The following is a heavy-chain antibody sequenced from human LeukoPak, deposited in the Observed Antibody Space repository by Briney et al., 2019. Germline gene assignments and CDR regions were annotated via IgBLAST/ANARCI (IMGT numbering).Heavy chain of an antibody. CDR1: SGSLSDYC. V-gene: IGHV4-34*01. D-gene: IGHD3-22*01. Sequence: SETLSLTCAVYSGSLSDYCWSWIRQPPGRGLEWIGEIYSSGSANYNPSLKSRLAISVDTSKSQFSLKLSSLTAADTAVYFCARGVVDYSTRSGYFSHWGQGTLVAVSS. J-gene: IGHJ4*02. CDR3: ARGVVDYSTRSGYFSH. CDR2: IYSSGSA.